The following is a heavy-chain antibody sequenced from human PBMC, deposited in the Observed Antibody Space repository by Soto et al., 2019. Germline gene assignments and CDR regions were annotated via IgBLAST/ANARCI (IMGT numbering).Heavy chain of an antibody. Sequence: EVQLVESGGGLVQPGRSLRLSCAASGFTFDDYAIHWVRQAPGKGLEWVSGISWNSRTIVYVASVKGRFTISRDNAKNSLYLQMNSLRAEDTAVYYCAKGVRELPQYDGGSFDSWGLGTLVTVSS. D-gene: IGHD1-7*01. CDR2: ISWNSRTI. V-gene: IGHV3-9*01. CDR1: GFTFDDYA. J-gene: IGHJ5*01. CDR3: AKGVRELPQYDGGSFDS.